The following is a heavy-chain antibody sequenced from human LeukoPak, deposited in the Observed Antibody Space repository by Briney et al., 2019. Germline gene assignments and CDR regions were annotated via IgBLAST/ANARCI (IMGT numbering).Heavy chain of an antibody. Sequence: PSETLSLTCTVSGGSLSSGSYYWSWIRQPAGKGLEWIGRIYTSGSTNYNPSLKSRVTISVDTSKNQFSLKLSSVTAADTAVYYCARVTSDILTGSPFDYWGQGTLVTVSS. V-gene: IGHV4-61*02. CDR3: ARVTSDILTGSPFDY. D-gene: IGHD3-9*01. CDR2: IYTSGST. CDR1: GGSLSSGSYY. J-gene: IGHJ4*02.